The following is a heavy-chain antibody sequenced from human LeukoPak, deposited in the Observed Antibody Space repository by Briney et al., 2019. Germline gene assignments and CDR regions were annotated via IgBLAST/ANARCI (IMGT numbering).Heavy chain of an antibody. V-gene: IGHV1-8*01. CDR3: ASLLFGDYVHYGMDV. J-gene: IGHJ6*02. Sequence: ASVKVSCKASGYTFTSYDINWVRQATGQGLEWMGWMNPNSGNTGYAQKFQGRVTMTRNTSISTAYMELSSLRSEDTAVYYCASLLFGDYVHYGMDVWGQGTTVTVSS. CDR1: GYTFTSYD. CDR2: MNPNSGNT. D-gene: IGHD4-17*01.